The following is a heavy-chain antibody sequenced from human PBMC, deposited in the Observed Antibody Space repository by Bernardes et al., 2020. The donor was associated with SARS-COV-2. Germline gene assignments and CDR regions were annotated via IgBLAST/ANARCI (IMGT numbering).Heavy chain of an antibody. J-gene: IGHJ5*02. D-gene: IGHD2-8*01. CDR2: INPGGTAT. CDR3: ARDLGYCTNAVCSP. Sequence: GGSLRLSCAASGITFSTFWMHWGRQAPGKGLVWVSRINPGGTATDYADSVRGRFTISRDNAKNTLYLQMNSLRAEETAVYYCARDLGYCTNAVCSPWGQGTLVTVSS. CDR1: GITFSTFW. V-gene: IGHV3-74*01.